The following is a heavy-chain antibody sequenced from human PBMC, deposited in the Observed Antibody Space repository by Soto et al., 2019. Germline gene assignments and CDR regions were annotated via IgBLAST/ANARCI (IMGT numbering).Heavy chain of an antibody. CDR1: GFTFNNYG. J-gene: IGHJ5*02. Sequence: GGSLRLSCAASGFTFNNYGMHWVRQAPGKGLEWVAVIWYDGSNKYYADSVKGRFTISRDNSKNTLYLQMNSLRAEDTAVYYCASDPRNPSVAAWGQGTLVTVSS. D-gene: IGHD6-19*01. V-gene: IGHV3-33*01. CDR2: IWYDGSNK. CDR3: ASDPRNPSVAA.